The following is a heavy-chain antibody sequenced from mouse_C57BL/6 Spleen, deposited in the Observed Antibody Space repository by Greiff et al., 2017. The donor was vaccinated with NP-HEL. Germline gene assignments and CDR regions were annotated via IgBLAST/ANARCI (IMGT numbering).Heavy chain of an antibody. CDR3: ARKGLITTVVGD. V-gene: IGHV1-50*01. D-gene: IGHD1-1*01. CDR2: IDPSDSYT. Sequence: QVQLQQPGAELVKPGASVKLSCKASGYTFTSYWMQWVKQRPGQGLEWIGEIDPSDSYTNYNQKFKGKATLTVDTSSSTAYMQRSSLTSEDSAVYYCARKGLITTVVGDWGQGTTLTVSS. J-gene: IGHJ2*01. CDR1: GYTFTSYW.